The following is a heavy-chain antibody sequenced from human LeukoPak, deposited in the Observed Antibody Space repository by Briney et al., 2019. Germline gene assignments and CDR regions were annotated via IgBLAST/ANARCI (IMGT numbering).Heavy chain of an antibody. CDR1: GGSISSYY. J-gene: IGHJ4*02. D-gene: IGHD6-19*01. CDR3: ARHEFIAVATVGGYFDY. Sequence: SETLSLTCTVSGGSISSYYWSWIRQPPGKGLEWIGYIYYSGSTNHNPSLKSRVTISVDTSKNQFSLKLSSVTAADTAVYYCARHEFIAVATVGGYFDYWGQGTLVTVSS. V-gene: IGHV4-59*08. CDR2: IYYSGST.